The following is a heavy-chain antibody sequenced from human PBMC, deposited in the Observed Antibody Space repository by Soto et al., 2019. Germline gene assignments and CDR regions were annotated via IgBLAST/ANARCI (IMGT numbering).Heavy chain of an antibody. D-gene: IGHD2-21*01. CDR3: ARPAMEVNRLKWYNWFDP. J-gene: IGHJ5*02. CDR1: GYNFTNYW. Sequence: GESLKISCKGSGYNFTNYWIAWVRQVSGKGLEWMGIIYPANSDTRYSPSFQGQVTISADKSVSAAYLQWSSLKASDTAMYYCARPAMEVNRLKWYNWFDPWGPGTLVTVSS. V-gene: IGHV5-51*01. CDR2: IYPANSDT.